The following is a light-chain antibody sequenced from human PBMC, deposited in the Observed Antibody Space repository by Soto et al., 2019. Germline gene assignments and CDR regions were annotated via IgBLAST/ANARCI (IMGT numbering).Light chain of an antibody. V-gene: IGLV2-14*03. CDR3: SSYTSSSTRV. CDR1: SSDVGAYDY. J-gene: IGLJ1*01. Sequence: QSALTQPASVSGSPGESITISCTGTSSDVGAYDYVSWYQQHSDKAPKLIIYEVSHRPSGVSNRFSGSKSVNTATLTISGLQAEDEADYYCSSYTSSSTRVFGTGTKVTVL. CDR2: EVS.